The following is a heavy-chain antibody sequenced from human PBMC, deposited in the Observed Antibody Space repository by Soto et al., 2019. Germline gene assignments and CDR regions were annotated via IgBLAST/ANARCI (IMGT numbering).Heavy chain of an antibody. V-gene: IGHV3-48*02. CDR2: ISSSSSTI. J-gene: IGHJ4*02. D-gene: IGHD6-13*01. CDR3: ARGPRTYSSSWYPDY. Sequence: GGSLRLSCAASGVTFSSYSMNWVRQAPGKGLEWVSYISSSSSTIYYADSVKGRFTISRDNAKNSLYLQMNSLRDEDTAVYYCARGPRTYSSSWYPDYWGQGTLVTVSS. CDR1: GVTFSSYS.